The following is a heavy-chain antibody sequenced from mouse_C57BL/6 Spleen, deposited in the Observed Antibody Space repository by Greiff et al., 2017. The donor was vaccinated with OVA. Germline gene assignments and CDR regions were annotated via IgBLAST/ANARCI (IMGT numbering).Heavy chain of an antibody. CDR3: ERSALLRGAMDY. D-gene: IGHD1-2*01. V-gene: IGHV1-50*01. CDR1: GYTFTSYW. CDR2: IDPSDSYT. J-gene: IGHJ4*01. Sequence: QVQLQQPGAELVKPGASVKLSCKASGYTFTSYWMQWVKQRPGQGLEWIGEIDPSDSYTNYNQKFKGKATLTVDTSSSTAYMQLSSLTSEDSAVYDCERSALLRGAMDYWGQGTTLTVSS.